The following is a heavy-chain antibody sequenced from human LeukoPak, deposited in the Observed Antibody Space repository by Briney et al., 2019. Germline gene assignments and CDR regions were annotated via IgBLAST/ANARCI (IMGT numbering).Heavy chain of an antibody. D-gene: IGHD1-1*01. J-gene: IGHJ4*02. CDR1: GFTFDDYA. CDR2: ISWNSGNI. Sequence: GRSLRLSCAASGFTFDDYAMHWVRQAPGKGLEWVSGISWNSGNIGYADSVKGRFTISRDNAKNSLYLQMNSLRAEDTALYYCAKTARGLERPFDYWSQGTLVTVST. CDR3: AKTARGLERPFDY. V-gene: IGHV3-9*01.